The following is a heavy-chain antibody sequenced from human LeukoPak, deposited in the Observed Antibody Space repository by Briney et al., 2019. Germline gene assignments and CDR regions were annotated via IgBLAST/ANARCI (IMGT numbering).Heavy chain of an antibody. V-gene: IGHV3-73*01. D-gene: IGHD5-18*01. CDR3: TRHEPVDTAMVTDY. CDR1: GFTFSGSA. CDR2: IRSKANSYAT. Sequence: PGGSLRLSXAASGFTFSGSAMHWLRQASGKGLEWVGRIRSKANSYATAYAASVKGRFTISRDYSKNTAYLQMNSLKTEDTAVYYCTRHEPVDTAMVTDYWGQGTLVTVSS. J-gene: IGHJ4*02.